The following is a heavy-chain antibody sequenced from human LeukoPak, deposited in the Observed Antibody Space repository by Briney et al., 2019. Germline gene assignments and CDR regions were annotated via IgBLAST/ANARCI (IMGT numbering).Heavy chain of an antibody. J-gene: IGHJ4*02. CDR3: ARGGGYCSGGSCHIDY. CDR1: GGSISSSSYY. CDR2: IYYSGST. D-gene: IGHD2-15*01. Sequence: SETLSLTCTVSGGSISSSSYYWGWIRQPPGKGLEWIGSIYYSGSTNYNPSLKSRVTISVDTSKNQFSLKLSSVTAADTAVYYCARGGGYCSGGSCHIDYWGQGTLVTVPS. V-gene: IGHV4-39*07.